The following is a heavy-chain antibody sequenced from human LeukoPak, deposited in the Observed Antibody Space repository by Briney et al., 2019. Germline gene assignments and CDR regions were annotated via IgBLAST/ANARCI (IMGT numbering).Heavy chain of an antibody. CDR2: IYTNGST. J-gene: IGHJ4*02. D-gene: IGHD6-19*01. Sequence: SGTLSLTCTVSGGSISSYYWSWGRQTPGKGGEWSGYIYTNGSTNYNPSLKRRVPISVDTSKNHFSLKLRSVTAADTAVYYCARRDYSSGWYYFDYWGQGTLVTVSS. V-gene: IGHV4-4*09. CDR3: ARRDYSSGWYYFDY. CDR1: GGSISSYY.